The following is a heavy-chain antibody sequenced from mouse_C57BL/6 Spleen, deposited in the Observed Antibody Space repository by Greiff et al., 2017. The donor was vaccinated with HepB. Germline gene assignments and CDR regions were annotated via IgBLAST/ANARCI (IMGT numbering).Heavy chain of an antibody. Sequence: QVQLQQPGAELVRPGSSVKLSCKASGYTFTSYWMDWVKQRPGQGLEWIGNIYPSDSETHYNQKFKDKATLTVDKSSSTAYMQLSSLTSEDSAVYYCARLGHLYYFDYWGQGTTLTVSS. J-gene: IGHJ2*01. D-gene: IGHD4-1*01. V-gene: IGHV1-61*01. CDR1: GYTFTSYW. CDR2: IYPSDSET. CDR3: ARLGHLYYFDY.